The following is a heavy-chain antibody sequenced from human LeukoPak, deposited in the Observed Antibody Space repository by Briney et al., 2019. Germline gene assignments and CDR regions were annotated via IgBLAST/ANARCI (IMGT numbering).Heavy chain of an antibody. J-gene: IGHJ3*02. V-gene: IGHV3-23*01. D-gene: IGHD4-17*01. CDR3: TKDPNGDYVGAFDM. CDR1: GLTFSTYA. Sequence: GGSLRLSCAASGLTFSTYAMTWVRQAPGKGLEWVSSITGSGAGTSYADSVKGRLTISRDNSQNTLFLQMNSLRAEDTAVYYCTKDPNGDYVGAFDMWGPGTMVTVSS. CDR2: ITGSGAGT.